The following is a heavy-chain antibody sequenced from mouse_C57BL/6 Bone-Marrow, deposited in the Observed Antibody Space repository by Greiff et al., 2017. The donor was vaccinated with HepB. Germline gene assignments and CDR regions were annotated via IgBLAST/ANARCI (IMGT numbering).Heavy chain of an antibody. Sequence: EVKLMESGGGLVKPGGSLKLSCAASGFTFSSYAMSWVRQTPEKRLEWVATISDGGSYTYYPDNVKGRFTISRDNAKNNLYLQMSHLKSEDTAMYYCARDGLPFFYYFDYWGQGTTLTVSS. D-gene: IGHD2-10*01. CDR3: ARDGLPFFYYFDY. V-gene: IGHV5-4*01. J-gene: IGHJ2*01. CDR2: ISDGGSYT. CDR1: GFTFSSYA.